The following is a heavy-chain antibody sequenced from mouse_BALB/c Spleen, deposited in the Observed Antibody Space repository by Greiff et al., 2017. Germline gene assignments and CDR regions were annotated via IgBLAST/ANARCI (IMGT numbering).Heavy chain of an antibody. J-gene: IGHJ2*01. CDR3: AREDYYYGSSYGYYFDY. CDR2: ISSGSSTI. Sequence: DVQLQESGGGLVQPGGSRKFSCAASGFTFSSFGMHWVRQAPEKGLEWVAYISSGSSTIYYADTVKGRFTISRDNPKNTLFLQMTSLRSEDTAMYYCAREDYYYGSSYGYYFDYWGQGTTLTVSS. CDR1: GFTFSSFG. V-gene: IGHV5-17*02. D-gene: IGHD1-1*01.